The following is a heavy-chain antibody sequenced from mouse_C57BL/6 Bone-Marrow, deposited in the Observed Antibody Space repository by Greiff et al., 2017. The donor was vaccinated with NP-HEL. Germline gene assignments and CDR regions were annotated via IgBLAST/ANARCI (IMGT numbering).Heavy chain of an antibody. V-gene: IGHV1-80*01. Sequence: QVQLQQSGAELVKPGASVKISCKASGYAFSSYWMNWVKQRPGKGLEWIGQIYPGDGDTNYNGKFKGKATLTADKSSSTAYMQLSSLTSEDSAVYFCARSRPMTTGVASRAMDYWGQGTSVTVSS. CDR2: IYPGDGDT. J-gene: IGHJ4*01. CDR3: ARSRPMTTGVASRAMDY. CDR1: GYAFSSYW. D-gene: IGHD1-1*01.